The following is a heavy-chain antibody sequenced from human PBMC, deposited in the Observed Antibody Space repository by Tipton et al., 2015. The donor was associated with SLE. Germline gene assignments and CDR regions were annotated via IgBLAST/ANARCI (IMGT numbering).Heavy chain of an antibody. V-gene: IGHV4-61*01. CDR2: IFYSGST. J-gene: IGHJ3*02. CDR1: GGSISSSSYY. CDR3: VRDRRNVFDI. Sequence: TLSLTCTVSGGSISSSSYYWGWVRQPPGKGLEWIGYIFYSGSTNYNPSLKSRVTISRDSFQNQFSLKLSSVTAADTAVYYCVRDRRNVFDIWGQGAVVTASS.